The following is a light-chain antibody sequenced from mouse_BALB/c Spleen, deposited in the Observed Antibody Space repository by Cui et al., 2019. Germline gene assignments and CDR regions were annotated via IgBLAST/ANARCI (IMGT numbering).Light chain of an antibody. CDR2: DTS. CDR1: SSISY. Sequence: QMVLTQSPAIMSASPGVKVTMTCSGSSSISYMHWYKQKPGTSPKRWIYDTSKLTSGVPARFSGSGSGTSYSLTISSMEAEDAATYYCHQRSSYPYTFGGGTKLEIK. V-gene: IGKV4-70*01. CDR3: HQRSSYPYT. J-gene: IGKJ2*01.